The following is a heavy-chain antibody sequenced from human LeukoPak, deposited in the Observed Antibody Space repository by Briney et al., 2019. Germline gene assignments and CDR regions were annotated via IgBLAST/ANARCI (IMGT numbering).Heavy chain of an antibody. CDR3: ARVGATGYYYYYGMDV. J-gene: IGHJ6*02. CDR1: GYTFTSYY. CDR2: INPSGGST. Sequence: ASVKVSCKASGYTFTSYYMHWVRQAPGQGLEWMGIINPSGGSTSYAQKFQGRVTMTRDTSTSTVYMELSRLRSDDTAVYYCARVGATGYYYYYGMDVWGQGTTVTVSS. V-gene: IGHV1-46*01. D-gene: IGHD1-26*01.